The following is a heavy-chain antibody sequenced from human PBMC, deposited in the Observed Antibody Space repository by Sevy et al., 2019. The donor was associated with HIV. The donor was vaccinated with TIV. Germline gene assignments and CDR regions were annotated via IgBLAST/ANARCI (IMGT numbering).Heavy chain of an antibody. CDR2: VRSKTYGGTT. D-gene: IGHD2-8*01. V-gene: IGHV3-49*03. CDR3: TRDLFYYQPGDY. J-gene: IGHJ4*02. Sequence: GGSLRLSCTASGFTIDDYAMSWFRQAPGKGLEWVGFVRSKTYGGTTDYAASVRGRFTISRDDSKGIAYLQMNSLKTEDTALYYCTRDLFYYQPGDYWGQGTLVTVSS. CDR1: GFTIDDYA.